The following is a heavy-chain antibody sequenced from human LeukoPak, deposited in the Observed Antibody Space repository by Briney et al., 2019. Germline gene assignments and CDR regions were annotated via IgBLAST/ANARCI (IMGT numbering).Heavy chain of an antibody. CDR1: GGSISNYY. CDR2: IYYSGST. CDR3: ARFSGFNLGIGLYYYMDV. J-gene: IGHJ6*03. D-gene: IGHD2-21*01. V-gene: IGHV4-59*01. Sequence: KPSETLSLTCTVSGGSISNYYWSGIRQPPGKGLEWLADIYYSGSTNYNPSLKSRATISVDTSKNQFSLKLSSVTAADTAVYYCARFSGFNLGIGLYYYMDVWGKGTTVTVSS.